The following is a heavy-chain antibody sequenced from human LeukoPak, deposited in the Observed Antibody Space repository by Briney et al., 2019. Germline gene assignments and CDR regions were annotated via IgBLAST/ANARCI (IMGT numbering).Heavy chain of an antibody. Sequence: SQTLSFTCAVSGGSISSGGYSWSWIRQPPGKGLEWIGYIYHSGSTYYNPSLKSRVTISVDRSKNQFSPKLSSVTAADTAVYYCARLTTVTADAFDIWGQGTMVTVSS. D-gene: IGHD4-17*01. CDR2: IYHSGST. CDR3: ARLTTVTADAFDI. V-gene: IGHV4-30-2*01. J-gene: IGHJ3*02. CDR1: GGSISSGGYS.